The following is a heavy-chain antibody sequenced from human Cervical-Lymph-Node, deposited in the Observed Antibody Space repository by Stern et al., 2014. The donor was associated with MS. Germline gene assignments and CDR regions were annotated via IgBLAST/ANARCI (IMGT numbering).Heavy chain of an antibody. Sequence: EVHLVESGGGLEQPGRSLRLSCAASGFTFDDYAMHWVRQAPGKGLEWVSGISWNSGSIGYGDSVKGRFTISRDNAKHSLYLQMNSLRAEDTALYYCGKDMTGGYNYIKRSPIDYWGQGTLVTVSS. CDR2: ISWNSGSI. D-gene: IGHD5-18*01. J-gene: IGHJ4*02. V-gene: IGHV3-9*01. CDR1: GFTFDDYA. CDR3: GKDMTGGYNYIKRSPIDY.